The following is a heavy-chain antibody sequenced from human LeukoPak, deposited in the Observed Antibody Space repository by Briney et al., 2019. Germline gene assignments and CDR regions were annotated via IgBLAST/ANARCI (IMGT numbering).Heavy chain of an antibody. V-gene: IGHV3-33*01. Sequence: PGGSQRLSCAASGFTFSSYGMHWVRQAPSKGPEWVAVMWYDGSNKYYADSVKGRFTISRDNSKNSLYLQMNSLRAEDTAVYYCARAQYYLDSWGQGTLVTVSS. CDR3: ARAQYYLDS. CDR1: GFTFSSYG. CDR2: MWYDGSNK. J-gene: IGHJ4*02.